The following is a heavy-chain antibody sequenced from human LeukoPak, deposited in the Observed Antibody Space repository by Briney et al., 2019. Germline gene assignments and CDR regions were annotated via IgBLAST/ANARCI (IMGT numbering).Heavy chain of an antibody. Sequence: ASVKVSCKASGYTFTSYDINWVRQATGQGLEWMGWMNPNSGNTGYAQKFQGRVTMTRNTSISTAYMELSSLRSEDTAVYYCAIIEPLHYYYYMAVWGKGTTVTVSS. J-gene: IGHJ6*03. CDR2: MNPNSGNT. CDR3: AIIEPLHYYYYMAV. D-gene: IGHD3-10*01. V-gene: IGHV1-8*01. CDR1: GYTFTSYD.